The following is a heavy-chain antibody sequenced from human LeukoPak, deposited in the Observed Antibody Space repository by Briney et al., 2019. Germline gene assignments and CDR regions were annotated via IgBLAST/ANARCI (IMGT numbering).Heavy chain of an antibody. J-gene: IGHJ4*02. CDR2: IRLDGSDK. CDR3: AKGGVAPDY. CDR1: GFTFSTYA. Sequence: GGSLRLSCEASGFTFSTYAMHWVRQAPGKGLEWVAFIRLDGSDKYYADSVKGRFTISRDNSKNTLYLQMNSLGAEDTAVYYCAKGGVAPDYWGQGTLVTVSS. V-gene: IGHV3-30*02. D-gene: IGHD2-21*01.